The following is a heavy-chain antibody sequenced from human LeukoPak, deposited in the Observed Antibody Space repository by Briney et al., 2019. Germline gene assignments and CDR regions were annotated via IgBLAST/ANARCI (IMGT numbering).Heavy chain of an antibody. CDR3: ATPIVPAANYYYYYGMDV. J-gene: IGHJ6*02. CDR1: GYTFISYA. Sequence: GASVKVSCKASGYTFISYAMHWVRQAPGQRLEWMGWINAGNGNTKYSQKFQGRVTITRDASASTAYMELSSLRSEDTAVYYCATPIVPAANYYYYYGMDVWGQGTTVTVSS. D-gene: IGHD2-2*01. CDR2: INAGNGNT. V-gene: IGHV1-3*01.